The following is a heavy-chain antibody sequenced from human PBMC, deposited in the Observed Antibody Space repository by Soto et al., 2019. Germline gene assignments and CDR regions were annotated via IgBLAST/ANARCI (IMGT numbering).Heavy chain of an antibody. J-gene: IGHJ5*02. CDR3: ARRIVVVPAAISSSYNWFDP. D-gene: IGHD2-2*02. Sequence: SETLSLTCTVSGGSISSISYYWGWIRQPPGKGLEWIGSIYYSGSTYYNPSLKSRVTISVDTSKNQFSLKLSSVTAADTAVYYCARRIVVVPAAISSSYNWFDPWGQGTLVTVSS. CDR1: GGSISSISYY. V-gene: IGHV4-39*01. CDR2: IYYSGST.